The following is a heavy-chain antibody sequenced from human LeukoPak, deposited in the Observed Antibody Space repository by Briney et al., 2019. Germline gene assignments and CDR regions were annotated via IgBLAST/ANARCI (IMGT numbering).Heavy chain of an antibody. J-gene: IGHJ4*02. CDR1: GYTFTSYD. V-gene: IGHV1-69*04. Sequence: ASVKVSCKASGYTFTSYDINWVRQAPGQGLEWMGRIIPILGIANYAQKFQGRVTITADKSTSTAYMELSSLRSEDTAVYYCARAYDSSPLDYWGQGTLVTVSS. D-gene: IGHD3-22*01. CDR3: ARAYDSSPLDY. CDR2: IIPILGIA.